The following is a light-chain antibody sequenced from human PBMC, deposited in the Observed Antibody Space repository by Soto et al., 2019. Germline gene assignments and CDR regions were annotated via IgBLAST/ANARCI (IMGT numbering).Light chain of an antibody. CDR3: CSHSTSIAWV. CDR2: QVT. CDR1: SSDVGGYDY. Sequence: QSALTQPASVSGSPGQSITISCTGTSSDVGGYDYVSWYQQHPGRAPKLLIHQVTIRLSGISSRFSGSKSGNTASLTITGLQPEDEAMYFCCSHSTSIAWVFGGGTQLTVL. V-gene: IGLV2-14*01. J-gene: IGLJ7*01.